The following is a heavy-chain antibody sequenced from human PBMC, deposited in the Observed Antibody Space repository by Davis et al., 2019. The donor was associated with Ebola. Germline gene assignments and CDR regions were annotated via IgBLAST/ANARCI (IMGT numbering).Heavy chain of an antibody. Sequence: PAGSLRLSCAASASSFNSYALHWVRQGPGKGLEWVALISHDGRQEYYADSVKGRFTIPRDNSKDTPYLQMNSQRAEDTSVDYCSKDGGNQVTTHNWFDTWGRGTLVTVSS. CDR2: ISHDGRQE. CDR3: SKDGGNQVTTHNWFDT. J-gene: IGHJ5*02. V-gene: IGHV3-30*04. D-gene: IGHD1-14*01. CDR1: ASSFNSYA.